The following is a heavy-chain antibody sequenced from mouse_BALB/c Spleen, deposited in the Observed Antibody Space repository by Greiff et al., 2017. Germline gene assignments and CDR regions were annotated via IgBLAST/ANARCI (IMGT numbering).Heavy chain of an antibody. J-gene: IGHJ3*01. CDR1: GFTFSSYA. CDR2: ISSGGSYT. Sequence: EVQLVESGGGLVKPGGSLKLSCAASGFTFSSYAMSWVRQSPEKRLEWVAEISSGGSYTYYPDTVTGRFTISRDNAKNTLYLEMSSLRSEDTAMYYCAGSWFAYWGQGTLVTVSA. CDR3: AGSWFAY. V-gene: IGHV5-9-4*01.